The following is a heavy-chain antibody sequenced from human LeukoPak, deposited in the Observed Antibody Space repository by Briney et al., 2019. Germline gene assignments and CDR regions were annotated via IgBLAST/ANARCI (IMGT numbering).Heavy chain of an antibody. D-gene: IGHD6-6*01. V-gene: IGHV3-15*04. J-gene: IGHJ4*02. CDR3: VWSSTWNKRFYLDQ. Sequence: PGGSLRLSCAASGFTFNVAWMSWVRQTPGKGLQWVARSAATPDGPITEYATPVRGRFTISRDDSRNMVYLQMRSLRTDDTAIYYCVWSSTWNKRFYLDQWGQGTLVTVPS. CDR2: SAATPDGPIT. CDR1: GFTFNVAW.